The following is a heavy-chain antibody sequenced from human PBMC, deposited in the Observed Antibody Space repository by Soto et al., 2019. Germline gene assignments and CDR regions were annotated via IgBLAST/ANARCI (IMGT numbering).Heavy chain of an antibody. CDR2: INPKTGDT. CDR1: GYTLTDYY. V-gene: IGHV1-2*02. CDR3: ARSSGSYSYYGMDV. J-gene: IGHJ6*02. Sequence: QVQLAQSGAEVKKPGASVKFSCKASGYTLTDYYIHWVRQAPGRGLDWMGWINPKTGDTYSAQNFQGRVPTTRDTSIDTGYMELIRLQSDDTAVYYCARSSGSYSYYGMDVWGQGTTLTVSS. D-gene: IGHD1-26*01.